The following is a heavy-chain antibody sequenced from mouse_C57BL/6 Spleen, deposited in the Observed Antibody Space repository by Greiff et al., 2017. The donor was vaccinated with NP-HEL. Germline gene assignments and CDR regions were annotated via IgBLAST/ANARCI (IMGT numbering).Heavy chain of an antibody. V-gene: IGHV1-59*01. J-gene: IGHJ4*01. CDR1: GYTFTSYW. D-gene: IGHD1-1*01. CDR3: ARYNYGSSYDYAMDY. CDR2: IDPSDSYT. Sequence: VQLQQPGAELVRPGTSVKLSCKASGYTFTSYWMHWVKQRPGQGLEWIGVIDPSDSYTNYNQKFKGKATLTVDTSSSTAYMQLSSLTSEDSAVYYCARYNYGSSYDYAMDYWGQGTSVTVSS.